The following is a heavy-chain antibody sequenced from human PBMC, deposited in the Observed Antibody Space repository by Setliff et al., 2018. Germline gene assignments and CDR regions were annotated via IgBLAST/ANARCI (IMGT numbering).Heavy chain of an antibody. CDR2: IYYSGNT. J-gene: IGHJ3*02. Sequence: PSETLSLTCTVSGGSLSISNFYWGWTRQPPGKGLEWIGTIYYSGNTHYTPSLKSRVTISVDTSNNQFSLKLNSVTAADTAVYYCARGSSGWYSGAFDIWGQGTMVTVSS. D-gene: IGHD6-19*01. V-gene: IGHV4-39*01. CDR1: GGSLSISNFY. CDR3: ARGSSGWYSGAFDI.